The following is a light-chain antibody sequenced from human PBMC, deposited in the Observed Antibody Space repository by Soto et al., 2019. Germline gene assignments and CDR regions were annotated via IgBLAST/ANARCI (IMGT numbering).Light chain of an antibody. J-gene: IGLJ2*01. CDR1: SSNIGKNY. CDR2: DNN. Sequence: QSVLTQPPSVSAAPGQKVTISGSGSSSNIGKNYVSWYQQLPGTAPKLLIYDNNERPSGIPDRFSGSKSGTSATLGITGLRTGDEADYYCGTWDSSLSAGVFGGGTKLTVL. V-gene: IGLV1-51*01. CDR3: GTWDSSLSAGV.